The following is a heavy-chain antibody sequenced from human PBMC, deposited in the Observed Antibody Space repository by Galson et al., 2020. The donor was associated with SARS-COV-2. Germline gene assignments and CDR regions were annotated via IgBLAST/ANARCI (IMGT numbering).Heavy chain of an antibody. V-gene: IGHV4-34*01. J-gene: IGHJ4*02. CDR2: IDHSGST. CDR1: VGSFSGYY. CDR3: ARGFRRLQMNYFDY. Sequence: SETLSLTCAVYVGSFSGYYWTWIRQPPGKGLEWIGEIDHSGSTNYNPSLKSRVTISVDTSKNQFSLKLSSVTAADTAVYYCARGFRRLQMNYFDYWDQGTLVTVSS. D-gene: IGHD3-10*01.